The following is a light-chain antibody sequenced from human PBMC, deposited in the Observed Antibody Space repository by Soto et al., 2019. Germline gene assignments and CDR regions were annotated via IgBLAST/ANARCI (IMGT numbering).Light chain of an antibody. CDR1: QSISSW. CDR3: QQYTNTNNPWM. J-gene: IGKJ1*01. CDR2: DAS. V-gene: IGKV1-5*01. Sequence: DIQMTRSPSTLSASVGDRVTITCRAGQSISSWLAWYQQKPGKAPKLLVYDASTLQSGVASRFSGSGSGTEFTLIISGLQPDDSATYYCQQYTNTNNPWMLGQGTKVDNK.